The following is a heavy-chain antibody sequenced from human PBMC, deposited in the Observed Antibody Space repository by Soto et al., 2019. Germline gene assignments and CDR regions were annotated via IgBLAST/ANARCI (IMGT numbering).Heavy chain of an antibody. D-gene: IGHD2-15*01. J-gene: IGHJ6*03. Sequence: GGSLRLSCAASGFTFSSYGMHWVRQAPGKGLEWVAVIWYDGSNKYYADSVKGRFTISRDNSKNTLYLQMNSLRAEDTAVYYCARDPSSGRGQSRRIQSNYYYYYMDVWGKGTTVTVSS. CDR1: GFTFSSYG. CDR2: IWYDGSNK. CDR3: ARDPSSGRGQSRRIQSNYYYYYMDV. V-gene: IGHV3-33*01.